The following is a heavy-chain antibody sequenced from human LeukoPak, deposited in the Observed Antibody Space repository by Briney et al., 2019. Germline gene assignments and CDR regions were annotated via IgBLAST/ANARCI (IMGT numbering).Heavy chain of an antibody. CDR3: ARLLGYCTNGVCPARH. CDR1: GFTFSSYG. J-gene: IGHJ4*02. V-gene: IGHV3-30*03. D-gene: IGHD2-8*01. CDR2: ISYDGSNK. Sequence: GGSLRLSCAASGFTFSSYGMHWVRQAPGKGLEWVAVISYDGSNKYYADSVKGRFTISRDNSKNTLYLQMNSLRAEDTAVYYCARLLGYCTNGVCPARHWGQGTLVTVSS.